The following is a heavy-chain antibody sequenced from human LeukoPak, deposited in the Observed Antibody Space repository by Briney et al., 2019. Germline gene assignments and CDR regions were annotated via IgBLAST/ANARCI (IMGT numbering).Heavy chain of an antibody. CDR1: GFTFSSYI. D-gene: IGHD3-22*01. V-gene: IGHV3-21*01. J-gene: IGHJ4*02. Sequence: PGGSLRLSSAASGFTFSSYIMNWVRQAPGKGLEWVSSITSSNDVYYADSVKGRFTISRDNAKNSLYLQMSNLREHDTAVYYCARDFEERGYYLADFDYWGQGTLVTVSS. CDR3: ARDFEERGYYLADFDY. CDR2: ITSSNDV.